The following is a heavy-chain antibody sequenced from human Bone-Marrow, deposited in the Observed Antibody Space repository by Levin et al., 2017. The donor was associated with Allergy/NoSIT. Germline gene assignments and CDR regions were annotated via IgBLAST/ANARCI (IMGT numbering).Heavy chain of an antibody. J-gene: IGHJ4*02. V-gene: IGHV4-34*01. Sequence: KAGGSLRLSCTVYGGSFSGYYWSWIRQPPGKGLEWIGEINHTGSTNYNPSLTGRLTISLYTSDNQLSLRLTSVTAADTAVFYWARGRRSFTSSWYPIFDYWGQGTLLTVSS. CDR2: INHTGST. CDR1: GGSFSGYY. D-gene: IGHD6-13*01. CDR3: ARGRRSFTSSWYPIFDY.